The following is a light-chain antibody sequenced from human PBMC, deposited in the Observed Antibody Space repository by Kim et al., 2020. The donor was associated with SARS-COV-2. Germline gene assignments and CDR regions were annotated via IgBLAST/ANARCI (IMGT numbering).Light chain of an antibody. CDR2: GAS. V-gene: IGKV3-15*01. CDR3: QQYNNWVT. J-gene: IGKJ4*01. Sequence: SVSPGERATISCRASQSVSSNLAWYQQKPGQAPRLLIYGASTRATGVPSRFSGSGSGTEFTLTISSLQSEDFALYYCQQYNNWVTFGGGTKVDIK. CDR1: QSVSSN.